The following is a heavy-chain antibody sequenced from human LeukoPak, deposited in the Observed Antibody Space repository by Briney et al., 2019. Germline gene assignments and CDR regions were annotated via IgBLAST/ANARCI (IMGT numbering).Heavy chain of an antibody. J-gene: IGHJ4*02. Sequence: ASVKVSCKASGYTFTGYYMHWVRQAPGQGLEWMGRINPNSGGTNYAQKFQGRVTMTRGTSISTAYMELSRLRSDDTAVYYCARGHYGGNPYYFDYWGQGTLVTVSS. V-gene: IGHV1-2*06. CDR3: ARGHYGGNPYYFDY. D-gene: IGHD4/OR15-4a*01. CDR2: INPNSGGT. CDR1: GYTFTGYY.